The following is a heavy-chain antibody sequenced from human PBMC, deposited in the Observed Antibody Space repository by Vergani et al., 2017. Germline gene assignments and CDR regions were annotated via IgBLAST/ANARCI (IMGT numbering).Heavy chain of an antibody. CDR2: INSDGSST. CDR3: TRALGFTMVRGVMGY. D-gene: IGHD3-10*01. CDR1: GFTFSSYW. Sequence: EVQLVESGGGLVQPGGSLRLSCAASGFTFSSYWMHWVRQAPGKGLVWVSRINSDGSSTSYADSVKGRFTISRDNAKNTLYLQMNSLRAEDTAVYYCTRALGFTMVRGVMGYWGQGTLVTVSS. J-gene: IGHJ4*02. V-gene: IGHV3-74*01.